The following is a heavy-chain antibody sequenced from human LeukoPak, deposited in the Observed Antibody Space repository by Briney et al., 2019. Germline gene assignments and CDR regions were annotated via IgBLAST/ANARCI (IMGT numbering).Heavy chain of an antibody. Sequence: SETLSLTCTVSGGSISSYYWSWIRQPAGKGLEWIGRIYTSGSTNYNPSLRSRVTMSVDTSKDQFSLKLSSVTAADTAVYYCARDEPLSYYDILTGKFDPWGQGTLVTVSS. D-gene: IGHD3-9*01. V-gene: IGHV4-4*07. CDR2: IYTSGST. CDR1: GGSISSYY. J-gene: IGHJ5*02. CDR3: ARDEPLSYYDILTGKFDP.